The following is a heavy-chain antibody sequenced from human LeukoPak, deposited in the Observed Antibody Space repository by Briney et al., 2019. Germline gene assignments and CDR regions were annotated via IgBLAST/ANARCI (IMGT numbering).Heavy chain of an antibody. CDR2: ISGSGGST. V-gene: IGHV3-23*01. D-gene: IGHD4-17*01. CDR3: ANLRTTVTNYYYYGMDV. CDR1: GFTFSSYG. J-gene: IGHJ6*02. Sequence: PGGSLRLSCAASGFTFSSYGMHWVRQAPGKGLEWVSAISGSGGSTYYADSVKGRFTISRDNSKNTLYLQMNSLRAEDTAVYYCANLRTTVTNYYYYGMDVWGQGTTVTVSS.